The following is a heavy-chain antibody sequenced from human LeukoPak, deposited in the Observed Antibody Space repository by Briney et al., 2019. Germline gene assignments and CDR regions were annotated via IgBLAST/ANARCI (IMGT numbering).Heavy chain of an antibody. CDR2: INPNSGGT. V-gene: IGHV1-2*02. D-gene: IGHD1-26*01. J-gene: IGHJ3*02. Sequence: ASVKVSCKASGYTFTGYYMHWVRQAPGQGLEWMGWINPNSGGTNYAQKFQGRVTMTRDTSISTAYMELSRLRSEDTAVYYCASGVGATTLLAFDIWGQGTIVTVSS. CDR1: GYTFTGYY. CDR3: ASGVGATTLLAFDI.